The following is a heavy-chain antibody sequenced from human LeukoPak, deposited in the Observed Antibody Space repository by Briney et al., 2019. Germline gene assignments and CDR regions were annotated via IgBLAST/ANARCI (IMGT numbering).Heavy chain of an antibody. V-gene: IGHV4-4*02. CDR2: IYHSGST. CDR3: ARVGATYYYYYMDV. D-gene: IGHD1-26*01. Sequence: SETLSLTCAVSGASITNDNWWSWVRQTPGKGLEWIGEIYHSGSTSYNPSLKNRVTISVDKSNNRFSLRLTSVTAADTAMYYCARVGATYYYYYMDVWGKGTTVTVSS. J-gene: IGHJ6*03. CDR1: GASITNDNW.